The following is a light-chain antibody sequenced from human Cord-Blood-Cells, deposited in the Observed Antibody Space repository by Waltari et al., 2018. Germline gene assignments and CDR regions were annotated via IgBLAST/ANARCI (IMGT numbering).Light chain of an antibody. CDR2: TTS. CDR1: QRSSSY. Sequence: IQMTPSPSSLSASAGDRVTITCRASQRSSSYLNWYQQKPGKAPKLLIYTTSSLQSGVPSRFSGSGSGTDFTLAISSLQAEDFATYYRQQSYSTPLTFGGGTKGEIK. V-gene: IGKV1-39*01. J-gene: IGKJ4*01. CDR3: QQSYSTPLT.